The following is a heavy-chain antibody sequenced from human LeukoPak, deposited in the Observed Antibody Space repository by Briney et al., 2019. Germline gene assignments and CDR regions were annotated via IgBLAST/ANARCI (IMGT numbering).Heavy chain of an antibody. CDR2: IYYSGST. CDR1: GGSFSGYY. J-gene: IGHJ4*02. D-gene: IGHD3-22*01. Sequence: SETLSLTCAVYGGSFSGYYWSWIRQPPGKGLEWIGSIYYSGSTYYNPSLKSRVTISVDTSKNQFSLKLSSVTAADTAVYYCASSQRPYYYDSSGYYSGGYYFDYWGQGTLVTVSS. CDR3: ASSQRPYYYDSSGYYSGGYYFDY. V-gene: IGHV4-34*01.